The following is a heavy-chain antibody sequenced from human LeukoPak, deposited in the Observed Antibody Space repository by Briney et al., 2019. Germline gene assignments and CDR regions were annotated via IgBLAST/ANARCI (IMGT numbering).Heavy chain of an antibody. CDR3: ARDSAHYYYGMDV. CDR1: GFTFSSYA. CDR2: ISYDGSNK. V-gene: IGHV3-30-3*01. J-gene: IGHJ6*02. Sequence: PGGSLRLSCAASGFTFSSYAMSWVRQAPGKGLEWVAVISYDGSNKYYADSVKGRFTISRDNSKNTLYLQMNSLRAEDTAVYYCARDSAHYYYGMDVWGQGTTVTVSS.